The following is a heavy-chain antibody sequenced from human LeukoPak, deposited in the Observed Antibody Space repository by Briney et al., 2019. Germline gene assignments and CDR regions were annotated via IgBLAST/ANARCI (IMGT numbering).Heavy chain of an antibody. CDR3: ATRYSYGGGVFDY. CDR2: INHSGST. D-gene: IGHD5-18*01. V-gene: IGHV4-34*01. CDR1: GGSISSYY. J-gene: IGHJ4*02. Sequence: SETLSLTCTVSGGSISSYYWSWIRQPPGKGLEWIGEINHSGSTNYNPSLKSRVTISVDTSKNQFSLKLSSVTAADTAVYYCATRYSYGGGVFDYWGQGTLVTVSS.